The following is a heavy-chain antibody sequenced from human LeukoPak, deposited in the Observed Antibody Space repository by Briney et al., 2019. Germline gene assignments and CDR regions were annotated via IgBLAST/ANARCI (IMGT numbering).Heavy chain of an antibody. CDR2: IYYSGNT. V-gene: IGHV4-59*01. D-gene: IGHD4-11*01. CDR1: GGSISSYY. J-gene: IGHJ4*02. Sequence: PSETLSLTCTVSGGSISSYYWSWIRQSPGKGLEWIGYIYYSGNTNYNPSLKSRVTISVDTSKNQFSLKLSSVTAADTAVYYCARGRREYSTPFDYWGQGTLVTVSS. CDR3: ARGRREYSTPFDY.